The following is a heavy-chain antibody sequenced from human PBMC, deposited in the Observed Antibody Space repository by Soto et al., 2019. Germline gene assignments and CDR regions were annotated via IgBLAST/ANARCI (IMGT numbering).Heavy chain of an antibody. V-gene: IGHV3-7*05. J-gene: IGHJ3*02. CDR1: GFSFSYYW. CDR3: ASGDEFNI. CDR2: IRQDGGER. D-gene: IGHD3-10*01. Sequence: GGSLRLSCVDSGFSFSYYWMSWVRQAPGKGLEWVANIRQDGGERYYVDSVKGRFTISRDNARNSLYLQMNSLRVEDTAVYYCASGDEFNIWGRGTKVTVSS.